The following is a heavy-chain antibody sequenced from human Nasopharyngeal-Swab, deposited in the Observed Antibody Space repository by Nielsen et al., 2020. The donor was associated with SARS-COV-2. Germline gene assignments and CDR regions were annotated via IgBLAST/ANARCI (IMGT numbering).Heavy chain of an antibody. CDR2: INGAGSTT. CDR3: ARAYTDFWSGFYSY. D-gene: IGHD3-3*01. Sequence: GESLNISCAVSGLTFSTYWMHLVLQAPGTGLEWVSRINGAGSTTTYADSVRGRFTISRDNAENTLYLQMSSLRAEDTAVYYCARAYTDFWSGFYSYWGQGTLVTVSS. V-gene: IGHV3-74*01. CDR1: GLTFSTYW. J-gene: IGHJ4*02.